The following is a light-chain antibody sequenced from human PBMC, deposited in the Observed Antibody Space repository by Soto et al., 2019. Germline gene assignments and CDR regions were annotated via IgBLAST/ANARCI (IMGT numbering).Light chain of an antibody. V-gene: IGKV3-11*01. CDR3: QQRSSWPPIT. Sequence: EIVLTQSPSIMSLSPRYRATLSCRSSQSIGNFLAWYQQKPGQPPRLLIFDASNRAAGVPARFSGSGSGTDFTLTIRSLAPEDFAVYFCQQRSSWPPITFGQGTRLENK. CDR1: QSIGNF. CDR2: DAS. J-gene: IGKJ5*01.